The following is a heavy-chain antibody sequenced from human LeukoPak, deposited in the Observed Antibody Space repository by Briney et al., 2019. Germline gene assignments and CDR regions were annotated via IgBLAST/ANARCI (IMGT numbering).Heavy chain of an antibody. CDR1: GYTFTNYP. CDR3: AIPRYGSGWYYFDY. CDR2: INTGNGDT. Sequence: GASVKVSCKASGYTFTNYPMHWVRQVPGQRLEWMGWINTGNGDTKYSQKLQGRLTITRDTSASTAYMEFRSLRSEDTAVYYCAIPRYGSGWYYFDYWGQGTLVTVSS. D-gene: IGHD6-19*01. J-gene: IGHJ4*02. V-gene: IGHV1-3*04.